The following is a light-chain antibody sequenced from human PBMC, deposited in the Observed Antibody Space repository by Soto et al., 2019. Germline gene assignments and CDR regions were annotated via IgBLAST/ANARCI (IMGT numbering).Light chain of an antibody. CDR2: EAS. CDR1: QSVFSN. CDR3: QQYNNWPLT. Sequence: EKVMTQSPVTLSVSPGERVTLSCRASQSVFSNLAWYQQKPGQAPRLLIYEASTRATGIPARFSGSGSGTDFTLTINSLQSEDFAVYYCQQYNNWPLTFGGGTQVEIK. J-gene: IGKJ4*01. V-gene: IGKV3-15*01.